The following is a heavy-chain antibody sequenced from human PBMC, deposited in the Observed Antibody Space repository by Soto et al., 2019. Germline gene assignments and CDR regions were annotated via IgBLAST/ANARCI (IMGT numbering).Heavy chain of an antibody. Sequence: SETLSLTCAVSGGSISSGGYSWSWIRQPPGKGLEWIGYIYHSGSTYYNPSLKSRVTISVGRSKNQFSLKLSSVTAADTAVYYCARARQYYDCEFVPWGQGTLVTVSS. CDR2: IYHSGST. D-gene: IGHD3-22*01. V-gene: IGHV4-30-2*01. CDR1: GGSISSGGYS. J-gene: IGHJ5*02. CDR3: ARARQYYDCEFVP.